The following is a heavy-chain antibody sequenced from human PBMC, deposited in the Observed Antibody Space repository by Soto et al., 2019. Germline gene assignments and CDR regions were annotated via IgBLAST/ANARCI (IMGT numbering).Heavy chain of an antibody. CDR1: GVSIINTSCY. Sequence: SETLSLTCNVSGVSIINTSCYWGWIRRPPGKGLEWIGTVYFDGTTFYNPSLKRRLIISVDTSKNQFSLSLTSVTSADTAFYYCARHGSSWGQGTLVTVSS. V-gene: IGHV4-39*01. CDR2: VYFDGTT. CDR3: ARHGSS. J-gene: IGHJ5*02.